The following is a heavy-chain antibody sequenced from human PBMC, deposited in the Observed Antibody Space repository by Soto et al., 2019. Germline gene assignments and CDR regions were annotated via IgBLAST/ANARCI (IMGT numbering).Heavy chain of an antibody. CDR2: IFPIFGTA. CDR1: GGTFSSYA. Sequence: QVQLMQSGAEEKTPGSSVKVSCKASGGTFSSYAISWVRQAPGQGLEWMGGIFPIFGTANYAQTFQGRVKITADKSTNTAKMALSSLRCEETAVYYCARGQAQDYYGSGSPFDDWGQGTLVTVSS. D-gene: IGHD3-10*01. CDR3: ARGQAQDYYGSGSPFDD. V-gene: IGHV1-69*06. J-gene: IGHJ4*02.